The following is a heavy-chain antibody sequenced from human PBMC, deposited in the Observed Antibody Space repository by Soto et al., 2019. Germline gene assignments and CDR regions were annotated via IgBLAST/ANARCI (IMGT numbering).Heavy chain of an antibody. CDR1: GGSVNNANYF. CDR3: ARDADYGGSRGGMDV. CDR2: IYYSGST. Sequence: QVRLEESGPGLVKPSETLSLICSVSGGSVNNANYFWNWIRHHPENGLEWIGYIYYSGSTRYNPSFKDPDTLSIDTSKNQCSRRLNSVTVADTAVYFCARDADYGGSRGGMDVWGRGTTVTVSS. J-gene: IGHJ6*02. D-gene: IGHD4-17*01. V-gene: IGHV4-31*01.